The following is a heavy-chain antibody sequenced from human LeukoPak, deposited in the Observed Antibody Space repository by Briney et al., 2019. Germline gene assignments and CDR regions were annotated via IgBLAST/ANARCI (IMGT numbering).Heavy chain of an antibody. J-gene: IGHJ5*02. CDR2: INAGNGNT. Sequence: GASVKVSCKASGYTFTSYAIHWVRQAPGQRLEWIGWINAGNGNTKYSQKFQGRVTITRDTFASTAYMELSSLRSEDTAVYYCARDRGRYCSGGSCYFVDWFDPWAREPWSPSPQ. CDR1: GYTFTSYA. V-gene: IGHV1-3*01. CDR3: ARDRGRYCSGGSCYFVDWFDP. D-gene: IGHD2-15*01.